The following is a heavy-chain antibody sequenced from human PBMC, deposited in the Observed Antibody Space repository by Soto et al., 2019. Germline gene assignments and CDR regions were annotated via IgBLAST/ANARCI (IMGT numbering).Heavy chain of an antibody. D-gene: IGHD2-2*01. J-gene: IGHJ4*02. CDR2: MNPNSGNT. V-gene: IGHV1-8*01. Sequence: GASVKVSCKASGYTFTCYDINWVRQATGQGLEWMGWMNPNSGNTGYAQKFQGRVTMTRNTSISTAYMELSSLRSEDTAVYYCARVPYCSSTSCYALYFDYWGQGTLVTVSS. CDR1: GYTFTCYD. CDR3: ARVPYCSSTSCYALYFDY.